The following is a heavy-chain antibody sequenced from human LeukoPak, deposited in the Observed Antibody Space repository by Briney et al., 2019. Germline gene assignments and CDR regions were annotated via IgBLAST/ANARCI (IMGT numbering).Heavy chain of an antibody. CDR3: AREFNVRGSYDAFDI. CDR2: IYHSGST. D-gene: IGHD2-8*01. V-gene: IGHV4-38-2*02. CDR1: GGSISSYY. Sequence: SETLSLTCTVSGGSISSYYWGWIRQPPGKGLEWIGSIYHSGSTYYNPSLKSRVTISVDTSKNQFSLKLSSVTAADTAVYYCAREFNVRGSYDAFDIWGQGTMVTVSS. J-gene: IGHJ3*02.